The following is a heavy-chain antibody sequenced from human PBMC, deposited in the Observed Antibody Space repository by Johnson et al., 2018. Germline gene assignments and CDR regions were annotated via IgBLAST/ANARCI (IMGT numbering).Heavy chain of an antibody. D-gene: IGHD3-3*01. CDR1: GFTFSSYA. Sequence: VESGGSLRLSCAASGFTFSSYAMSWVRQAPGKGLEWVAIISSDGSNKSYADSVKGRFTISRDNSKNTLYLQMNSLRAEDTAVYYCASEMGIIRANYYYYGMDVWGQGTTVTVSS. J-gene: IGHJ6*02. CDR2: ISSDGSNK. V-gene: IGHV3-30*03. CDR3: ASEMGIIRANYYYYGMDV.